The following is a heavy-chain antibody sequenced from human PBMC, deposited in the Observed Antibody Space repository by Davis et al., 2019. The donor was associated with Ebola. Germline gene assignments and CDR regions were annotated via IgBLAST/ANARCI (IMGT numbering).Heavy chain of an antibody. CDR1: GFTFSSYA. Sequence: GESLKISCAASGFTFSSYAMHWVRQAPGKGLEYVSAISSNGGSTYYANSVKGRFTISRDNSKNTLYLQMGSLRAEDMAVYYCARDSEKYGYSYFDYWGQGTLVTVSS. J-gene: IGHJ4*02. D-gene: IGHD5-24*01. CDR3: ARDSEKYGYSYFDY. V-gene: IGHV3-64*01. CDR2: ISSNGGST.